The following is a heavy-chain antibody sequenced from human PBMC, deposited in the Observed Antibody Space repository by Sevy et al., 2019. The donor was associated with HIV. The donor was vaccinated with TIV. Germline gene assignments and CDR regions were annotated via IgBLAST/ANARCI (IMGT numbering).Heavy chain of an antibody. V-gene: IGHV1-24*01. CDR3: TTMEYYHNIIGSSSGDY. J-gene: IGHJ4*02. CDR2: FDPEDGDT. CDR1: GYTLNKLD. Sequence: ASVKVSCKVSGYTLNKLDMHWVRQAPGKGLEWMGGFDPEDGDTFYAQKFQGRVTMTEDTSTDTAYMELSSLRSEDTAVYYCTTMEYYHNIIGSSSGDYWGQGTLVTVSS. D-gene: IGHD3-22*01.